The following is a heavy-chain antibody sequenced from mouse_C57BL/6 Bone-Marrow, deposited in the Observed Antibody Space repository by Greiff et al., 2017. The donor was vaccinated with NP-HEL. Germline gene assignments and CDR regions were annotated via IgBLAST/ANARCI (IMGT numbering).Heavy chain of an antibody. J-gene: IGHJ4*01. CDR1: GFSLTSYV. CDR2: IWSGGST. CDR3: ASLIYYYGSSYFYYAMDY. D-gene: IGHD1-1*01. Sequence: QVQLKQSGPGLVQPSQSLSITCTVSGFSLTSYVVHWVRQSPGKGLEWLGVIWSGGSTDYNAAFISRLSISKDNSKSQVFFKMNSLQADDTAIYYCASLIYYYGSSYFYYAMDYWGQGTSVTVSS. V-gene: IGHV2-2*01.